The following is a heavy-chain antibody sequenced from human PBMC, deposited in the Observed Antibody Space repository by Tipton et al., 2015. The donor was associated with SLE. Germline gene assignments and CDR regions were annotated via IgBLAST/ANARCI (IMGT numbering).Heavy chain of an antibody. V-gene: IGHV4-34*01. Sequence: TLSLTCAVYGGPFSGYYWSWIRQPPGKGLEWIGEINHSGSTNYNPSLKVRVTISVDTSKNQFSLKLSSVTAADTAVYYCARGRELGRDDAFDIWGQGTMVTVSS. J-gene: IGHJ3*02. CDR1: GGPFSGYY. CDR2: INHSGST. CDR3: ARGRELGRDDAFDI. D-gene: IGHD1-1*01.